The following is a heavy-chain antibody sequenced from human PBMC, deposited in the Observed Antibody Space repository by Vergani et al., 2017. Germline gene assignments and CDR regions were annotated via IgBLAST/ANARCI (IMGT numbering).Heavy chain of an antibody. J-gene: IGHJ4*02. V-gene: IGHV4-38-2*02. Sequence: QVQMQESGPGLLKPSQTLFLTCTVSNFFISSNAYYWGWIRQAPGRGLEWIGSLHHNGATSHNPSLRSRVTMSVDTSKNQFSLSLNSVTAADTAIYYCARDERRPWSNSWARFEYWGLGIPVTVSS. CDR3: ARDERRPWSNSWARFEY. D-gene: IGHD6-13*01. CDR1: NFFISSNAYY. CDR2: LHHNGAT.